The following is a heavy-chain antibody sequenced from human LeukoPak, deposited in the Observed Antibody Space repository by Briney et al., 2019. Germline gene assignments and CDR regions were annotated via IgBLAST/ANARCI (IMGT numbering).Heavy chain of an antibody. Sequence: ASETLSLTCTVSGGSISSSSYYWSWIRQPPGKGLEWIGYIYYSGSTNYNPSLKSRVTISVDTSKNQFSLKLSSVTAADTAVYYCARDTTDAFDIWGQGTMVTVSS. CDR2: IYYSGST. D-gene: IGHD1-26*01. J-gene: IGHJ3*02. V-gene: IGHV4-61*01. CDR3: ARDTTDAFDI. CDR1: GGSISSSSYY.